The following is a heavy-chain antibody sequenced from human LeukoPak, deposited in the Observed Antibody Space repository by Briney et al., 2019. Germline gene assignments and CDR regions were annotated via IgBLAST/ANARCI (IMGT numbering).Heavy chain of an antibody. D-gene: IGHD2-15*01. J-gene: IGHJ4*02. CDR3: ARDRMGGSFDY. V-gene: IGHV3-48*01. CDR1: GFTFDIYG. Sequence: PGGSLRLSCAAPGFTFDIYGMNWVRQAPGKGLEWVSFITGGSNTIYYADSVKGRFTISRDNARNSLYLQMNSLRVDDTAVYYCARDRMGGSFDYWGQGTLVTVSS. CDR2: ITGGSNTI.